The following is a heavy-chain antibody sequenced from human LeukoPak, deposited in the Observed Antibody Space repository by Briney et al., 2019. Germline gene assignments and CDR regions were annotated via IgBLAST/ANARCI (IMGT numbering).Heavy chain of an antibody. Sequence: GGSLRLSCAASGFTFSSYAMSWVRQAPGKGLEWVSAISGSGGSTYYADSVRGRFTISRDNSKNTLYLQMNSLRAEDTAVYYCASAYLSYGSGTSPTEFDPWGQGTLVTVSS. CDR3: ASAYLSYGSGTSPTEFDP. CDR1: GFTFSSYA. V-gene: IGHV3-23*01. CDR2: ISGSGGST. J-gene: IGHJ5*02. D-gene: IGHD3-10*01.